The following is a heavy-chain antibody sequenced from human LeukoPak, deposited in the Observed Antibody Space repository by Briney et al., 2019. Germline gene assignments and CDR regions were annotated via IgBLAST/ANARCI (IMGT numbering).Heavy chain of an antibody. CDR1: GFTFNTYW. V-gene: IGHV3-74*01. CDR2: TSPDGTST. J-gene: IGHJ6*02. D-gene: IGHD5-18*01. CDR3: ARGLHGAYRIMDV. Sequence: GGSLRLSCVASGFTFNTYWIHWVRQGPGKGLVWVSLTSPDGTSTSYEDSVNGRFSVSRDNAKNTLYLQMNSLRAEDAAVYYCARGLHGAYRIMDVWGQGTTVTVS.